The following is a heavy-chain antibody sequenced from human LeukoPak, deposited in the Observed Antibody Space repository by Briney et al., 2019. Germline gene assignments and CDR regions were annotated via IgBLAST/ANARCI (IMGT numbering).Heavy chain of an antibody. CDR2: ISAYNGNT. CDR1: GYTFTSYG. D-gene: IGHD3-22*01. V-gene: IGHV1-18*01. Sequence: ASVKVSCKASGYTFTSYGISWVRQAPGQGLEWMGWISAYNGNTNYAQKLQGRVTMTTDTSTSTAYMELRSLRAEDTAVYYCANYGHNYYDSSGYSNYWGQGTLVTVSS. CDR3: ANYGHNYYDSSGYSNY. J-gene: IGHJ4*02.